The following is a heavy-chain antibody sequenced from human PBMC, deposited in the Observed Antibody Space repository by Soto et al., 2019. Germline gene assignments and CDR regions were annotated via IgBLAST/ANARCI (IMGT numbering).Heavy chain of an antibody. CDR2: IYPSDSDT. Sequence: PGESLKISCKGSGYIFTNYWIAWVRQMSGKGLEWMGIIYPSDSDTRYSPSFQGQVIISADKSISTAYLQWNSLKASDTAMYYCARSRAVVGGWDAFDIWGRGTMVTVSS. D-gene: IGHD2-21*01. CDR3: ARSRAVVGGWDAFDI. J-gene: IGHJ3*02. CDR1: GYIFTNYW. V-gene: IGHV5-51*01.